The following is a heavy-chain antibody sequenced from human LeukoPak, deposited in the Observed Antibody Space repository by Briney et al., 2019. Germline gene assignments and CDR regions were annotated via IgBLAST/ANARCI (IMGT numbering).Heavy chain of an antibody. CDR1: GFTFSTCA. J-gene: IGHJ4*02. D-gene: IGHD1-7*01. CDR3: VKGFPSGSNSASYFDY. V-gene: IGHV3-23*01. CDR2: ISSGGGYT. Sequence: PGGSLRLSCVASGFTFSTCAMSWVRQAPGKGLEWVSTISSGGGYTYYADSVKGQFTISRDNSKNTLYLQMNSLRAEDTAVYYGVKGFPSGSNSASYFDYWGQGTLVTVSS.